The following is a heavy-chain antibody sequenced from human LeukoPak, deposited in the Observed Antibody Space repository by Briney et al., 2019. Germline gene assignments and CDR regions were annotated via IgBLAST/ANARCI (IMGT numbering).Heavy chain of an antibody. CDR1: GFTLTSGA. CDR2: ISSSSSYI. CDR3: ARGILGLYYFDY. Sequence: GGSLRLSCVASGFTLTSGAMNWVRQAPGKGLEWVSSISSSSSYIYYADSVKGRFTISRDNAKNSLYLQMNSLRAEDTAVYYCARGILGLYYFDYWGQGTLVTVSS. J-gene: IGHJ4*02. V-gene: IGHV3-21*01.